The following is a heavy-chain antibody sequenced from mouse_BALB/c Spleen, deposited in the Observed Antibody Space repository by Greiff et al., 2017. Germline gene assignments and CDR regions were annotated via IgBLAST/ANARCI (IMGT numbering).Heavy chain of an antibody. CDR1: GFTFSSFG. CDR3: ARFNWEYYFDY. V-gene: IGHV5-17*02. CDR2: ISSGSSTI. Sequence: EVMLVESGGGLVQPGGSRKLSCAASGFTFSSFGMHWVRQAPEKGLEWVAYISSGSSTIYYADTVKGRFTISRDNPKNTLFLQMTSLRSEDTAMYYCARFNWEYYFDYWGQGTTLTVSS. D-gene: IGHD4-1*01. J-gene: IGHJ2*01.